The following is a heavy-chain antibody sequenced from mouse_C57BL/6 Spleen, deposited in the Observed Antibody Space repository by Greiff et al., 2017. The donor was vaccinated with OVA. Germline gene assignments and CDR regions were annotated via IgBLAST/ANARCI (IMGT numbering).Heavy chain of an antibody. CDR2: IDPETGGT. J-gene: IGHJ4*01. D-gene: IGHD3-2*02. Sequence: VQVVESGAELVRPGASVTLPCKASGYTFTDYEMHWVKQTPVHGLEWIGAIDPETGGTAYNQKFKGEAILTADKSSSTAYMELRSLTSEDSAVYYWTKTAQATYYDMDYWGQGTSGTVSS. CDR3: TKTAQATYYDMDY. V-gene: IGHV1-15*01. CDR1: GYTFTDYE.